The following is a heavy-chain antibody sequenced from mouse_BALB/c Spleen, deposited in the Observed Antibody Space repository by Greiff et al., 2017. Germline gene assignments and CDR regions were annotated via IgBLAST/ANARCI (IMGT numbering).Heavy chain of an antibody. V-gene: IGHV5-9-4*01. CDR1: GFTFSSYA. J-gene: IGHJ4*01. CDR2: ISSGGSYT. Sequence: EVHLVESGGGLVKPGGSLKLSCAASGFTFSSYAMSWVRQSPEKRLEWVAEISSGGSYTYYPDTVTGRFTISRDNAKNTLYLEMSSLRSEDTAMYYCARHAYYGNPMDYWGQGTSVTVSS. CDR3: ARHAYYGNPMDY. D-gene: IGHD2-10*01.